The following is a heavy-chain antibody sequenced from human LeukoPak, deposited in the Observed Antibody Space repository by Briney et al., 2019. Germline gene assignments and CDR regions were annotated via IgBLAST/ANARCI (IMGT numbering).Heavy chain of an antibody. J-gene: IGHJ2*01. CDR3: ARLVGEYWYFDL. V-gene: IGHV4-39*01. CDR1: GFTFSSYA. Sequence: GSLRLSCAASGFTFSSYAMSWIRQPPGKGLEWIGTIYYSGDTYYNPSLKSRVTISVDTSKKQFSLKLTSVTAADTAVYYCARLVGEYWYFDLWGRGTLVTVSS. D-gene: IGHD6-6*01. CDR2: IYYSGDT.